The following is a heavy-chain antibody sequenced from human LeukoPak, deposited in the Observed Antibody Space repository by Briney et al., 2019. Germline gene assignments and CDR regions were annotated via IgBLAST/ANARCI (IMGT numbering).Heavy chain of an antibody. D-gene: IGHD3-10*01. V-gene: IGHV3-7*01. J-gene: IGHJ6*02. Sequence: GGSLRLSCAASGLTFSSYWMSWVRQAPGKGLEWVANIKQDGSEKYYVDSVKGRFTISRDNAKNSLYLQMNSLRAEDTAVYYCASFYGSGSYYIYGMDVWGQGTTVTVSS. CDR3: ASFYGSGSYYIYGMDV. CDR2: IKQDGSEK. CDR1: GLTFSSYW.